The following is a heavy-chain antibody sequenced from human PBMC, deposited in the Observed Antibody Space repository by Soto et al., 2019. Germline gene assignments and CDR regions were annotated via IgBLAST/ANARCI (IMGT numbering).Heavy chain of an antibody. V-gene: IGHV3-9*01. J-gene: IGHJ6*02. Sequence: ESGGGLVQPGRSLRLSCAASGFIFDDYAMHWVRQAPGKGLEWVAVISGNSGSLGYADSGKGRFTISRDNAKNSLYLQMNRLRAEDTALYYCAKDRYSSSAYYYYGMDAWGQGTTVTVSS. CDR2: ISGNSGSL. CDR1: GFIFDDYA. CDR3: AKDRYSSSAYYYYGMDA. D-gene: IGHD6-6*01.